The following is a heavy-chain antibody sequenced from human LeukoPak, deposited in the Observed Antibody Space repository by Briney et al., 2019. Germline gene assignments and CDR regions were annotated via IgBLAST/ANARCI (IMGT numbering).Heavy chain of an antibody. D-gene: IGHD4-11*01. V-gene: IGHV4-59*08. CDR1: GGSVSSYY. CDR3: ARHDDYSRAFDI. J-gene: IGHJ3*02. CDR2: LHYSGST. Sequence: SETLSLTCTVSGGSVSSYYWSWVRQPPGKGLEWLGYLHYSGSTDYNPSLKSHVTTSVDTSNNQFSLRLNSVTAADTAVYFCARHDDYSRAFDIWGQGTMITVSS.